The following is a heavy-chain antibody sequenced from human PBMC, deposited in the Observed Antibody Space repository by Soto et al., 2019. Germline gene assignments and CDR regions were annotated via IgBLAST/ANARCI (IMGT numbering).Heavy chain of an antibody. V-gene: IGHV4-34*01. J-gene: IGHJ4*02. Sequence: NPSETMALRCAVCGGSVRVYYWGWIRQPPGKGLEWIGEINHSGSTNYNPSLKSRVTISVDTSKNQFSLKLSSVTAADTAVYYCASRYYDILTGYQPDTDYWGQGTLVTVSS. CDR3: ASRYYDILTGYQPDTDY. CDR2: INHSGST. CDR1: GGSVRVYY. D-gene: IGHD3-9*01.